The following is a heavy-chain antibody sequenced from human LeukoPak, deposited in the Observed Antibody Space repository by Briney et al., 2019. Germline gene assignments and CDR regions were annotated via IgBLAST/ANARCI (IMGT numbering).Heavy chain of an antibody. CDR3: ARRRVLDV. CDR1: GASISSYY. V-gene: IGHV4-59*12. CDR2: IYASGNT. J-gene: IGHJ6*04. Sequence: SETLSLTCTVSGASISSYYWSWIRQPPGQGLEWIGYIYASGNTNSNPSLKSRVTISVDTSKNQFSLKLSSVTAADTAVYYCARRRVLDVWGKGTTVTISS.